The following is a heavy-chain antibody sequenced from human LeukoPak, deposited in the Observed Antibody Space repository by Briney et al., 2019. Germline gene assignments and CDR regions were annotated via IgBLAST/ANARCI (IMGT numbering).Heavy chain of an antibody. Sequence: GGSLRLSCAASGFTVSSNYMSWVRQAPGKGLEWVSVIYSGGSTYYADSVKGRFTISRDNSTNTLYLQMNSLRVEDTAVYYCARVSFRYYFDYWGQGTLVTVSS. V-gene: IGHV3-53*01. J-gene: IGHJ4*02. CDR1: GFTVSSNY. CDR2: IYSGGST. D-gene: IGHD2-21*01. CDR3: ARVSFRYYFDY.